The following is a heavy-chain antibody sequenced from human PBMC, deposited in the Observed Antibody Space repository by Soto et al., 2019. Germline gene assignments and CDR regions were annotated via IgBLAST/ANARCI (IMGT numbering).Heavy chain of an antibody. CDR1: GFTFTMYA. J-gene: IGHJ5*02. CDR2: MSGSADRT. Sequence: EVQLLESGGGLVQPGGSLRLSCAASGFTFTMYAMSWVRQAPGKGLECVSTMSGSADRTYYADSVKGRFTISRDNSKNTLYLQMDSLRAEDTAVYYCARFRLYCSGRDNWFDPWGQGTLVTVSS. CDR3: ARFRLYCSGRDNWFDP. D-gene: IGHD3-10*01. V-gene: IGHV3-23*01.